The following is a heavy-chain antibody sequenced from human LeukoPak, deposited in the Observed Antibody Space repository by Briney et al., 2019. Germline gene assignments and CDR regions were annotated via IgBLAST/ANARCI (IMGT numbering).Heavy chain of an antibody. J-gene: IGHJ3*02. D-gene: IGHD3-9*01. CDR1: GGSISSYY. Sequence: SETLSLTCTVSGGSISSYYWSWIRQPPGKGPEWIGYIYYSGSTNYNPSLKSRVTISVDTSKNQFSLKLSSVTAADTAVYYCARHGAYYDILTGYYPDAFDIWGQGTMVTVSS. CDR3: ARHGAYYDILTGYYPDAFDI. V-gene: IGHV4-59*08. CDR2: IYYSGST.